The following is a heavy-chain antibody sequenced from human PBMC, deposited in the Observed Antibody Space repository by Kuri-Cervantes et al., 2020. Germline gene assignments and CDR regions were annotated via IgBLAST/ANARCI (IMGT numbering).Heavy chain of an antibody. V-gene: IGHV3-21*06. CDR1: GFPFSSYS. CDR2: ISSSSSYI. Sequence: ETLSLTCAASGFPFSSYSMNWVRQAPGKGLEWVSSISSSSSYIYYADSVKGRFTISRDNAKNSLYLQMNSLRAEDTAVYYCAREWRGGDYWGQGTLVTVSS. J-gene: IGHJ4*02. D-gene: IGHD3-10*01. CDR3: AREWRGGDY.